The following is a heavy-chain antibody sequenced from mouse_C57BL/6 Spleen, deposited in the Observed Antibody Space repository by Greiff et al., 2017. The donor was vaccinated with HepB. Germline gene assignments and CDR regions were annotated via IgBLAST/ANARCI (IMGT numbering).Heavy chain of an antibody. D-gene: IGHD3-2*02. CDR2: IDPSDSYT. V-gene: IGHV1-50*01. J-gene: IGHJ2*01. Sequence: QVQLQQPGAELVKPGASVKLSCKASGYTFSSYWMQWVKQRPGQGLEWIGEIDPSDSYTNYNQKFKGKATLTVDTSSSTAYMQLSSLTSEDSTVYYCARLDQGYFDYWGQGTTLTVSS. CDR1: GYTFSSYW. CDR3: ARLDQGYFDY.